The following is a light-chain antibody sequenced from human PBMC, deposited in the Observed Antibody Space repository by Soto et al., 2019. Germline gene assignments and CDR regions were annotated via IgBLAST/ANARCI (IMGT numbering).Light chain of an antibody. CDR3: SSYTSSSTLYV. V-gene: IGLV2-14*01. J-gene: IGLJ1*01. CDR1: SSDVGGYTY. Sequence: QSALTQPASVSGSPRQSITISCTGASSDVGGYTYVSWYQQHPGKAPKLMIYEVNNRPSVVSNRFSCSKSGNTASLTISGLQAEDEADYYCSSYTSSSTLYVVGTGTKVTVL. CDR2: EVN.